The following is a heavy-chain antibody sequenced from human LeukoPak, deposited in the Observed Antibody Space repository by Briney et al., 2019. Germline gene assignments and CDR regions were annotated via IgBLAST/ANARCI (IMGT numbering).Heavy chain of an antibody. CDR3: ARRAAGAGDFDY. D-gene: IGHD6-13*01. Sequence: SETLSLTCTVSAGSISSSSYYWGWIRQPPGRGLEWIGSIFYSGSTYYNPFLKSRVAMSVDTSKNQFSLNLSSVTAADTAVYYCARRAAGAGDFDYWGQGTLVTVSS. V-gene: IGHV4-39*01. CDR1: AGSISSSSYY. J-gene: IGHJ4*02. CDR2: IFYSGST.